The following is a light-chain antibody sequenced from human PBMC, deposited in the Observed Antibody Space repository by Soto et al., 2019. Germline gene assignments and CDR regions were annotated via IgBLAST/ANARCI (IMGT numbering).Light chain of an antibody. J-gene: IGLJ2*01. CDR2: DDT. CDR3: QVWDRTTDFVV. Sequence: SYELTQPPSVSVAPGQTATFTCGGDKIGTKSVHWHQQKPGQAPVLVVYDDTDRPSGIPERFSGSKSGNTVTLTISRVEAGDEADYYCQVWDRTTDFVVFGGGTKGTVL. CDR1: KIGTKS. V-gene: IGLV3-21*02.